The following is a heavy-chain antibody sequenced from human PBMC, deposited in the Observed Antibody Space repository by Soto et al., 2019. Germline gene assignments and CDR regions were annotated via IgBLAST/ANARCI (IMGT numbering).Heavy chain of an antibody. D-gene: IGHD2-15*01. Sequence: XGSLRLSCAASGFTFSSYAMSWVRQAPGKGLEWVSAISGSGGSTYYADSVKGRFTISRDNSKNTLYLQMNSLRAEDTAVYYCAKDQGGSSHPLPYFDYWGRGTLVTVSS. CDR3: AKDQGGSSHPLPYFDY. J-gene: IGHJ4*02. V-gene: IGHV3-23*01. CDR1: GFTFSSYA. CDR2: ISGSGGST.